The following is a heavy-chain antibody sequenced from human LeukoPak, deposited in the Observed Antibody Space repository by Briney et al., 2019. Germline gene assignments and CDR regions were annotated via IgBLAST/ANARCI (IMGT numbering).Heavy chain of an antibody. CDR1: GFTFSSYG. Sequence: GGSLRLSCAASGFTFSSYGMSWVRQAPGKGLEWVSGISDSGTSTYYADSVKGRFTISRDNSKNTLYLQMNSLRAEDTAVYYCARGHCSGGSCYSEYYYYYYGMDVWGQGTTVTVSS. D-gene: IGHD2-15*01. CDR2: ISDSGTST. CDR3: ARGHCSGGSCYSEYYYYYYGMDV. V-gene: IGHV3-23*01. J-gene: IGHJ6*02.